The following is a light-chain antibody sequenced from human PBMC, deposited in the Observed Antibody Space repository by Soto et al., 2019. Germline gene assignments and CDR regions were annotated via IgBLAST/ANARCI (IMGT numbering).Light chain of an antibody. CDR3: QQYNTYSST. V-gene: IGKV1-5*01. CDR1: QTISTW. J-gene: IGKJ1*01. CDR2: DAS. Sequence: DIQMTQSPSILSASVGDRVAITCRASQTISTWLAWYQLKPGKAPKLLIFDASSLESGVPSRFGGSGSGTEFTLTISSLQPDDFATYYYQQYNTYSSTFGQGTKVEVK.